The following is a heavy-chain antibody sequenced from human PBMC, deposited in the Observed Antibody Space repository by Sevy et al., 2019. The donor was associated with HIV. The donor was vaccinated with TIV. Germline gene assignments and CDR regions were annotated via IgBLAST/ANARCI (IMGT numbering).Heavy chain of an antibody. CDR1: GYTFTGYY. CDR2: INPNSGGT. CDR3: ARGKYCSSTSCYVSGPKNEYFQH. V-gene: IGHV1-2*06. J-gene: IGHJ1*01. Sequence: ASVKVSCKASGYTFTGYYMHWVRQAPGQGLEWMGRINPNSGGTNYAQKFQGRVTMTRDTSISTAYMELSRLRPDDTAVYYGARGKYCSSTSCYVSGPKNEYFQHWGQGTLVTVSS. D-gene: IGHD2-2*01.